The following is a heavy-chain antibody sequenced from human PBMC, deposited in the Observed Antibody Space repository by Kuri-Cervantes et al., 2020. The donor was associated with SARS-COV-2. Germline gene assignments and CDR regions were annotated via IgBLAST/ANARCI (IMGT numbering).Heavy chain of an antibody. CDR1: GGSISSYY. J-gene: IGHJ5*02. D-gene: IGHD4-17*01. V-gene: IGHV4-59*01. CDR3: ARELGLNTVNCFDP. Sequence: SETLSLTCTVSGGSISSYYWSWIRQPPGKGLEWIGYIYYSGSTNYNPSLKSRVTISVDTSKNQFSLKLSSVTAADTAVYYCARELGLNTVNCFDPWGQGTMVTVSS. CDR2: IYYSGST.